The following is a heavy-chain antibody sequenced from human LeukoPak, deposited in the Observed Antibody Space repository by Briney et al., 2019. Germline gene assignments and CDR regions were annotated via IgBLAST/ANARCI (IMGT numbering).Heavy chain of an antibody. V-gene: IGHV3-9*01. CDR1: GFTFDDYA. Sequence: PGGSLRLSCAASGFTFDDYAMHWVRQAPGKGLEWVSGISWNSGSIGYADSVKGRFTISRGNSKNTLYLQMNSLRAEDTAVYYCARDRADYYDSSFYYYMDVWGKGTTVTVSS. CDR3: ARDRADYYDSSFYYYMDV. D-gene: IGHD3-22*01. CDR2: ISWNSGSI. J-gene: IGHJ6*03.